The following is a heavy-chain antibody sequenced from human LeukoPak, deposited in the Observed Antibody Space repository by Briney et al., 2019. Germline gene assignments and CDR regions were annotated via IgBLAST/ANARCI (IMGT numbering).Heavy chain of an antibody. J-gene: IGHJ6*04. Sequence: GESLKISCKGSGYSFTSYWISWVRQMPGKGLEWMGRIDPSDSYTNYSPSFQGHVTISADKSISTAYLQWSSLKVSDTAMYYCARKEYSSSWYGMDVWGKGTTVTVSS. CDR3: ARKEYSSSWYGMDV. CDR2: IDPSDSYT. D-gene: IGHD6-13*01. CDR1: GYSFTSYW. V-gene: IGHV5-10-1*01.